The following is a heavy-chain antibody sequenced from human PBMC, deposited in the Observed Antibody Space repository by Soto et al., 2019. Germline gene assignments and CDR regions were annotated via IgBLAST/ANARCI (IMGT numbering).Heavy chain of an antibody. CDR3: ARGSMATLYFDY. CDR1: GDSINSGHYY. CDR2: IHYTGST. J-gene: IGHJ4*02. V-gene: IGHV4-31*03. Sequence: SETLSLTCSVSGDSINSGHYYWNWIPHHPGKGLEWIGYIHYTGSTYYNPSLKSRVAISVDTSKNQFSLKMNSMTGADTAVYFCARGSMATLYFDYWGQGTLVTVSS.